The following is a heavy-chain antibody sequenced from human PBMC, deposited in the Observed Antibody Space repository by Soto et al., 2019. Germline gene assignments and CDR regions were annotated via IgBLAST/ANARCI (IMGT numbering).Heavy chain of an antibody. V-gene: IGHV1-69*13. J-gene: IGHJ6*02. CDR3: ARDPDIAVAGLYYYYGMDV. D-gene: IGHD6-19*01. Sequence: SVKVSCKASGGTFSSYAISWVRQAPGQGLEWMGGIIPIFGTANYAQKFQGRVTITADESTSTAYMELSSLRSEDTAVYYCARDPDIAVAGLYYYYGMDVWGQGTTVTVSS. CDR1: GGTFSSYA. CDR2: IIPIFGTA.